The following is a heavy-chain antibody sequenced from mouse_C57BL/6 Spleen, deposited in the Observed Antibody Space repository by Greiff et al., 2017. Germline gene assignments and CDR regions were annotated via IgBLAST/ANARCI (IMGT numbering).Heavy chain of an antibody. Sequence: VQLQQSGAELVKPGASVKLSCKASGYTFTEYTIHWVKQRSGQGLEWIGWFYPGSGSIKYNEKFKDKATLTADKSSSTVYMELSRLTSEDSAVYFCARHELKYDYDGKAYWYFDVWGTGTTVTVSS. CDR2: FYPGSGSI. CDR3: ARHELKYDYDGKAYWYFDV. V-gene: IGHV1-62-2*01. D-gene: IGHD2-4*01. CDR1: GYTFTEYT. J-gene: IGHJ1*03.